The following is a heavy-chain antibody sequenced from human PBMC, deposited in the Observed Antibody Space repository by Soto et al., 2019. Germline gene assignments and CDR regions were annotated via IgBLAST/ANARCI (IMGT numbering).Heavy chain of an antibody. CDR1: GFSLSTSGVG. J-gene: IGHJ4*02. CDR3: AHTESLQGDELDY. CDR2: LYWDDDK. Sequence: QITLKESGPTLVKPTQTLTLTCTFSGFSLSTSGVGVGWIRQPPGKALEWLALLYWDDDKRYSHSLKSRLTLAKDPSKNQVVLTMTNMAPVATATYYCAHTESLQGDELDYWGQGTLVTFS. D-gene: IGHD2-21*02. V-gene: IGHV2-5*02.